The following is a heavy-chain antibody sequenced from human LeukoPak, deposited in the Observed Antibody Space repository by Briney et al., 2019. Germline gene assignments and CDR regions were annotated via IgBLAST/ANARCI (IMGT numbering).Heavy chain of an antibody. J-gene: IGHJ4*02. CDR1: GFTFSSYG. D-gene: IGHD5-18*01. CDR3: AKDRALQLWLYDY. Sequence: GGSLRLSCAASGFTFSSYGMHWVRQAPGKGLEWVAVISYDGSNKYYADSVKGRFTISRDNSKNTLYLQMNCLRAEDTAVYYCAKDRALQLWLYDYWGQGTLVTVSS. CDR2: ISYDGSNK. V-gene: IGHV3-30*18.